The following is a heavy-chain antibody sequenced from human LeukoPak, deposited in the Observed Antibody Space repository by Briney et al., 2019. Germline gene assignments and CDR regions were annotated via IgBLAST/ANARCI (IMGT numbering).Heavy chain of an antibody. CDR2: INHSGYT. J-gene: IGHJ4*02. CDR1: GVSFNDYY. D-gene: IGHD4-17*01. CDR3: TRMTTGHDY. V-gene: IGHV4-34*01. Sequence: PSETLSLTCAVSGVSFNDYYWSWVRQTPGKGLEWIGEINHSGYTNDSPSLKSRVTLSIDTSRKQFSLNVRSVTVADMGIYYCTRMTTGHDYWGQGTPVTVSS.